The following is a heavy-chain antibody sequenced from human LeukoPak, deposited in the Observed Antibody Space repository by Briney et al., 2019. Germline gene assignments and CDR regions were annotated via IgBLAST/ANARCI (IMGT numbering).Heavy chain of an antibody. CDR1: GFTFSSYA. CDR2: ISGSGGTT. V-gene: IGHV3-23*01. J-gene: IGHJ6*04. CDR3: AELGITMIGGV. Sequence: SGGSLRLPCAASGFTFSSYAKSWVRQAPGKGLEWVSAISGSGGTTYYADSVKGRFTISRDNSKNTLYLQMNSLRAEDTAVYYCAELGITMIGGVWGKGTTVTISS. D-gene: IGHD3-10*02.